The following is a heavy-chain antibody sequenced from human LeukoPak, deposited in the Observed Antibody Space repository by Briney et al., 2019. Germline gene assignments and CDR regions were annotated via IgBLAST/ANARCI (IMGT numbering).Heavy chain of an antibody. D-gene: IGHD3-9*01. CDR2: INHSGST. Sequence: SETLSLTCAVYGGSFSGYYWSWIRQPPGKGLEWIGEINHSGSTNYNPSLKSRVTISVDTSKNQFSLKLSSVTAADTAVYYCARGRMPISRDYDILTGYYKGFDYWGQGTLVTVSS. CDR1: GGSFSGYY. CDR3: ARGRMPISRDYDILTGYYKGFDY. J-gene: IGHJ4*02. V-gene: IGHV4-34*01.